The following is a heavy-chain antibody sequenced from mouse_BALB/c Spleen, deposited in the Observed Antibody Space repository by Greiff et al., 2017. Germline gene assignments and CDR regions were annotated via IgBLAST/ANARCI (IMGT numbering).Heavy chain of an antibody. CDR1: GYTFTDYN. J-gene: IGHJ1*01. Sequence: VQLKESGPELVKPGASVKISCKASGYTFTDYNMHWVKQSHGKSLEWIGYIYPYNGGTGYNQKFKSKATLTVDNSSSTAYMELRSLTSEDSAVYYCARGDRYDGYFDVWGAGTTVTVSS. D-gene: IGHD2-14*01. V-gene: IGHV1S29*02. CDR2: IYPYNGGT. CDR3: ARGDRYDGYFDV.